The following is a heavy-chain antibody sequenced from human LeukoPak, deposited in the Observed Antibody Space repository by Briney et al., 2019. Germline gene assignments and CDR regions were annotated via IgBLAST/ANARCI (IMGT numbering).Heavy chain of an antibody. D-gene: IGHD6-13*01. CDR1: GFTFSDYY. Sequence: PGGSLRLSCAASGFTFSDYYMSWIRQAPGKGLEWVSYISSSGSTIYYADSVKGRFTIPRDNAKNSLYLQMNSLRAEDTAVYYCAKAYSSSWYYGMDVWGQGTTVTVSS. J-gene: IGHJ6*02. V-gene: IGHV3-11*01. CDR3: AKAYSSSWYYGMDV. CDR2: ISSSGSTI.